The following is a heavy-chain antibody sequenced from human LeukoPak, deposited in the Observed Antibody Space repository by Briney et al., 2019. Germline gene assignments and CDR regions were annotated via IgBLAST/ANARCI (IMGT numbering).Heavy chain of an antibody. CDR3: ARGPDPVVRGPRRAFDL. V-gene: IGHV3-30-3*01. CDR1: GFTFTYYA. D-gene: IGHD3-10*01. Sequence: QPGRSLRLSCAASGFTFTYYAMHWVRQAPGKGLEWVSVVSNDGSNQDYTDSVKGRFIISRDDSKSTVYPQMNSLRVDDTAMYYCARGPDPVVRGPRRAFDLWGQGTMVTVSS. CDR2: VSNDGSNQ. J-gene: IGHJ3*01.